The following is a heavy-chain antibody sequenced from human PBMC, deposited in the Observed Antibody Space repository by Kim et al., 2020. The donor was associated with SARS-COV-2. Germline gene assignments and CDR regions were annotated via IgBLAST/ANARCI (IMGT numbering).Heavy chain of an antibody. D-gene: IGHD5-12*01. V-gene: IGHV5-51*01. Sequence: GESLKISCKASGYSFITYWIGWVRQMPGKGLEWMGIMYPGDSETRYSPSFQGQVTISADKSISTAYLQWSSLKASDTAMYYCASGVSWLFSPHAFDLWGQGTTVTVSS. J-gene: IGHJ3*01. CDR2: MYPGDSET. CDR3: ASGVSWLFSPHAFDL. CDR1: GYSFITYW.